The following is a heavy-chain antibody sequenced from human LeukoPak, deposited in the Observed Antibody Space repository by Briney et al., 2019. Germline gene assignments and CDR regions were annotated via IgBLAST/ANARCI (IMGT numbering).Heavy chain of an antibody. V-gene: IGHV6-1*01. CDR1: GDSVSSNSAA. CDR2: TYYRSKWYN. Sequence: SQTLSLTCAISGDSVSSNSAAWNWIRQSPSRGLEWLGRTYYRSKWYNDYAVSVKSRITINPDTSKNQFSLQLNSVTPEDTAVYYCARASVATSSYYDSSGYPTNWFDPWGQGTLVTVSS. J-gene: IGHJ5*02. D-gene: IGHD3-22*01. CDR3: ARASVATSSYYDSSGYPTNWFDP.